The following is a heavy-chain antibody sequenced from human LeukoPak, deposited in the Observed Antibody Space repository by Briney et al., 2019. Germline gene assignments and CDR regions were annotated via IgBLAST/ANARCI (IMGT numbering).Heavy chain of an antibody. J-gene: IGHJ4*02. V-gene: IGHV4-59*08. Sequence: SETLSLTCTVSGGSIRSYYWSWIRQPPGKGLEWIGYIYYSGSTNYNPSLKSRVTISVDTSKNQFSLKLSSVTAADTAVYYCARVGVRGVIPDYWGQGTLVTVSS. CDR2: IYYSGST. CDR3: ARVGVRGVIPDY. CDR1: GGSIRSYY. D-gene: IGHD3-10*01.